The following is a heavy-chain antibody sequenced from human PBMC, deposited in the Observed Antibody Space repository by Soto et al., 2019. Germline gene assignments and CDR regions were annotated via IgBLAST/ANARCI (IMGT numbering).Heavy chain of an antibody. Sequence: GGSLRLSCVASGFTFSDHVMHWVRQAPGKGLEWVARISRGGSQKAYSDSVKGRFTISRDSSMNMMSLQMNSLNAEDTAVYYCTRVDAPGDRAFDIWGQGTMVTVSS. CDR3: TRVDAPGDRAFDI. V-gene: IGHV3-33*08. CDR1: GFTFSDHV. CDR2: ISRGGSQK. J-gene: IGHJ3*02.